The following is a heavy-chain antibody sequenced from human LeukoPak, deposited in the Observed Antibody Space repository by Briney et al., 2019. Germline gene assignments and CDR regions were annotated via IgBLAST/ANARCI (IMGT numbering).Heavy chain of an antibody. Sequence: GGSLRLSCAASGFTFSTYGMHWVRQAPGKGLQWVALISYDGSNKYYADSVKGRFTISRDNSKNTLYLQMNSLRAEDTAVYYCAKDLYCSGGSCYTGWGQGTLVTISS. CDR1: GFTFSTYG. CDR3: AKDLYCSGGSCYTG. V-gene: IGHV3-30*18. J-gene: IGHJ4*02. CDR2: ISYDGSNK. D-gene: IGHD2-15*01.